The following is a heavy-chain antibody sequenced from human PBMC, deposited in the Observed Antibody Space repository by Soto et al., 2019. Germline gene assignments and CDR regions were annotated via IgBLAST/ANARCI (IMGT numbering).Heavy chain of an antibody. Sequence: PGGSLRLSCAASGFIFSSYAMSWVRQAPGKGLGWVSAISGSGGSTYYADSVKGRFTISRDNSKNTLCLQMNSLRAEDTAVYYCAKDTFSSGWYGAFDIWGQGTMVTVSS. CDR2: ISGSGGST. CDR1: GFIFSSYA. V-gene: IGHV3-23*01. CDR3: AKDTFSSGWYGAFDI. J-gene: IGHJ3*02. D-gene: IGHD6-19*01.